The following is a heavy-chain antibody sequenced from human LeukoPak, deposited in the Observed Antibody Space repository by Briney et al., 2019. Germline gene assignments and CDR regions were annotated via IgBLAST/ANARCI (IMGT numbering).Heavy chain of an antibody. V-gene: IGHV4-59*01. CDR2: IYYSGST. CDR1: GGSISSYY. Sequence: SETLSLTCTVSGGSISSYYWSWIRQPPGKGLEWIGNIYYSGSTNYNPSLKSRVTISVDTSKNQFSLKLSSVTAADTAVYYCARDLRVTTSVDAFDIWGQGTMVTVSS. CDR3: ARDLRVTTSVDAFDI. J-gene: IGHJ3*02. D-gene: IGHD4-17*01.